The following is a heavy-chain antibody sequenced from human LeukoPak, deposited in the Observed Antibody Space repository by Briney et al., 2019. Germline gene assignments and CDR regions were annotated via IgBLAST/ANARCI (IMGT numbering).Heavy chain of an antibody. Sequence: SETLSLTCTVSGGSISSYYWSRIRQPPGKGLEWIGYIYYSGSTNYNPSLKSRVTISVDTSKNQFSLKLSSVTAADTAVYYCARERIPYSSSPGAFDIWGQGTMVTVSS. CDR2: IYYSGST. D-gene: IGHD6-6*01. CDR3: ARERIPYSSSPGAFDI. CDR1: GGSISSYY. V-gene: IGHV4-59*01. J-gene: IGHJ3*02.